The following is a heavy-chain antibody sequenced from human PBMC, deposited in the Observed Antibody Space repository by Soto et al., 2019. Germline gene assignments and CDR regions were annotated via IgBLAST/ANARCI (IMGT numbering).Heavy chain of an antibody. V-gene: IGHV3-21*01. CDR1: GFTFSSYS. Sequence: EVQLVESGGGLVKPGGSLRLSCAASGFTFSSYSMNWVRQAPGKGLEWVSSISSSSSYIYYADSVKGRFTISRDNAKNSLYLQMNSLRAADTAVYYCASGLDYYDSSGNDWGQGTLVTVSS. CDR2: ISSSSSYI. J-gene: IGHJ4*02. CDR3: ASGLDYYDSSGND. D-gene: IGHD3-22*01.